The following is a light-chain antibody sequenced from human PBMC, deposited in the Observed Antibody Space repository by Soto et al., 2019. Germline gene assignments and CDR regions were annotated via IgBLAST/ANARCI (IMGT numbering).Light chain of an antibody. CDR3: RQYYSTPPT. CDR2: WAS. V-gene: IGKV4-1*01. J-gene: IGKJ5*01. CDR1: QSVLYSSNNKNY. Sequence: DIVMTQSPDSLAVSVGERATINCKSSQSVLYSSNNKNYLAWYQQKPGQPPKLLIYWASTRESGVPDRFSGSGSGTDFTLTISSLQAEDVAVYYCRQYYSTPPTFGQGTRLEIK.